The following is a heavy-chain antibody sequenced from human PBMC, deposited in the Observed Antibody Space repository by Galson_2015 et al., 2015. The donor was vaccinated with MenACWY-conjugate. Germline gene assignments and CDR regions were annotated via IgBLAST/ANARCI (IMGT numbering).Heavy chain of an antibody. CDR1: GFTFSNHY. CDR2: TRDKANSYTT. CDR3: AREGDNSGPDFDY. Sequence: SLRLSCAASGFTFSNHYMDWVRQAPGKGLEWIGRTRDKANSYTTDYAASVKGRFTISRDESKNSLYLQINSLKTEDTAVYYCAREGDNSGPDFDYWGQGTLVTVSS. J-gene: IGHJ4*02. V-gene: IGHV3-72*01. D-gene: IGHD3-22*01.